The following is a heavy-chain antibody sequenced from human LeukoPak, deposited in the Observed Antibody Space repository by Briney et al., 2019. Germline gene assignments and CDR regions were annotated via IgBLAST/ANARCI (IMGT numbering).Heavy chain of an antibody. D-gene: IGHD3-10*01. Sequence: ASVKVSCKVSGYTLTELSMHWVRQAPGKGLEWMGGFDPEDGETIYAQKFQGRVTMTEDTSTDTAYMELSSLRSEDTAVYYCATDRMARGFYYGSGRYGMDVWGKGTTVTVSS. CDR2: FDPEDGET. CDR3: ATDRMARGFYYGSGRYGMDV. J-gene: IGHJ6*04. CDR1: GYTLTELS. V-gene: IGHV1-24*01.